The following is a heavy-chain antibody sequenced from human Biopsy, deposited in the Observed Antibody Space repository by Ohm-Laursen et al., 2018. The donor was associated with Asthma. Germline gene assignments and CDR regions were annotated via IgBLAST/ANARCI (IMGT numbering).Heavy chain of an antibody. CDR1: GFAVSRDH. V-gene: IGHV3-53*01. D-gene: IGHD3-22*01. CDR2: IYSGGTS. CDR3: ARGDSSNWSHYYFDY. Sequence: LRLSCAASGFAVSRDHMFWVRQAPGKGLEWVSVIYSGGTSHTADSVRGRFTISRDYSKNTLYLQMHSLRAEDTAAYYCARGDSSNWSHYYFDYWGQGTLVTVSS. J-gene: IGHJ4*02.